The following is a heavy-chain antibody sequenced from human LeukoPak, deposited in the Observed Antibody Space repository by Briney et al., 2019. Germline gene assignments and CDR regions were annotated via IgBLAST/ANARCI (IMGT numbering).Heavy chain of an antibody. J-gene: IGHJ4*02. Sequence: GGSLRLSCAASGFTFSSYGMHWVRQAPGKGLEWVAFIRYDGSNKYYADSVKGRFTISRDNSKNTLYLQMNSLRVEDTAVYYCAKTEMATIFRSGNYWGQGTLVTVSS. CDR3: AKTEMATIFRSGNY. V-gene: IGHV3-30*02. D-gene: IGHD5-24*01. CDR1: GFTFSSYG. CDR2: IRYDGSNK.